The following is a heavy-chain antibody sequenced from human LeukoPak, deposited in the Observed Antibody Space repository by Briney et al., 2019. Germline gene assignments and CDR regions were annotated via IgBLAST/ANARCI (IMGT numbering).Heavy chain of an antibody. V-gene: IGHV3-30*14. J-gene: IGHJ3*02. CDR1: GFTFSSYA. Sequence: GGSLRLSCAASGFTFSSYAMHWVRQAPGKGLEWVAVISYDGSNKFYADSVKGRFSISRDNSKNTLYLQMNSLRAEDTAVYYCARGGSYLSAFDIWGQGTMVTVSS. D-gene: IGHD1-26*01. CDR2: ISYDGSNK. CDR3: ARGGSYLSAFDI.